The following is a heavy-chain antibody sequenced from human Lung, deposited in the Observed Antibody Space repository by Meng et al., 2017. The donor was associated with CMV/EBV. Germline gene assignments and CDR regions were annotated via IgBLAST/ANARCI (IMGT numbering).Heavy chain of an antibody. CDR3: ARGYCSGGSCPVFDP. CDR1: GYTCTSYD. J-gene: IGHJ5*02. Sequence: AQVKKPGTSVKVSCKASGYTCTSYDINWVRQATGQGLEWMGWMNPNSGNTGYAQKFQGRVTMTRNTSISTAYMELSSLRSEDTAVYYCARGYCSGGSCPVFDPWGQGTLVTVSS. CDR2: MNPNSGNT. D-gene: IGHD2-15*01. V-gene: IGHV1-8*01.